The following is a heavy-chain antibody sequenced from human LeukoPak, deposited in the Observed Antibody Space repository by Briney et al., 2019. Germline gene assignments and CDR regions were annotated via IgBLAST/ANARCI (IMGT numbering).Heavy chain of an antibody. D-gene: IGHD3-10*01. V-gene: IGHV3-30*02. CDR1: GFTFSSYG. CDR2: IRYDGSNK. CDR3: AKGESHPKYYFDY. J-gene: IGHJ4*02. Sequence: SGGSLRLSCAASGFTFSSYGMHWVRQAPGKGLEWVAFIRYDGSNKYYADSVKGRFTISRDNSKNTLYLQMNSLRAEDTAVYYCAKGESHPKYYFDYWGQGTVVAVSS.